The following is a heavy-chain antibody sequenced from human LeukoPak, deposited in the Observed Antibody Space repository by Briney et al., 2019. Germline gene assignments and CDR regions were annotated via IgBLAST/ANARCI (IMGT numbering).Heavy chain of an antibody. J-gene: IGHJ3*02. CDR3: AKILGSGVWYGFDI. CDR2: IYTTGRT. V-gene: IGHV4-4*09. CDR1: GGPIGGDY. Sequence: SETLSLTCSVSGGPIGGDYWSWIRQPPGKALEWIGYIYTTGRTNYNPSLKSRVTISVDTSKNQFSLKLSSVTAADTAVYYCAKILGSGVWYGFDIWGQGTMVTVSS. D-gene: IGHD2-21*01.